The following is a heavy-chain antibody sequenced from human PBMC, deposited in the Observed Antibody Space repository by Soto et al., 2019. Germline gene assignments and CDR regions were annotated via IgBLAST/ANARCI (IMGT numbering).Heavy chain of an antibody. J-gene: IGHJ4*02. CDR3: ARGGSFDS. Sequence: QVQLQQSGAGLLKPSETLSLTCVVYGGSFSGYFWSWIRQSPGRGLEWIGDINHSGRTNYNPSRKGPLSASVDTSHKLCSLKMSSVTAADTGVYYSARGGSFDSWGQGTLVTVPS. CDR2: INHSGRT. V-gene: IGHV4-34*01. CDR1: GGSFSGYF.